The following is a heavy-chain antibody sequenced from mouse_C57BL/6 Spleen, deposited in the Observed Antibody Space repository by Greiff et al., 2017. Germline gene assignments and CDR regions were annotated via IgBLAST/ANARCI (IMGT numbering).Heavy chain of an antibody. CDR3: AREDTTVVATGYYAMDY. Sequence: EVKLVESGGDLVKPGGSLKLSCAASGFTFSSYGMSWVRQTPDKRLEWVATISSGGSYTYYPDSVKGLFTISRDNAKNTLYLQMSSLKSEATSMYYCAREDTTVVATGYYAMDYWGQGTSVTVSS. J-gene: IGHJ4*01. V-gene: IGHV5-6*01. D-gene: IGHD1-1*01. CDR2: ISSGGSYT. CDR1: GFTFSSYG.